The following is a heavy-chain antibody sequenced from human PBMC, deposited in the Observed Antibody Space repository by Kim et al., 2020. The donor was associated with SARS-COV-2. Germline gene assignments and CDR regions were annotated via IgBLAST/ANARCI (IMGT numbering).Heavy chain of an antibody. J-gene: IGHJ5*02. Sequence: SETLSLTCAVYGGSFSGYYWSWIRQPPGKGLEWIGEINHSGSTNYNPSLKSRVTISVDTSKNQFSLKLSSVTAADTAVYYCARTWGKPSAAAEWGIPQFDPWGQGTLVTVSS. CDR2: INHSGST. CDR3: ARTWGKPSAAAEWGIPQFDP. CDR1: GGSFSGYY. V-gene: IGHV4-34*01. D-gene: IGHD6-13*01.